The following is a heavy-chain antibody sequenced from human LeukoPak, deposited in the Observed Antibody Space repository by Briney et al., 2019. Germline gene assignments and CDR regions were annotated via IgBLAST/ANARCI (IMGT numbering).Heavy chain of an antibody. D-gene: IGHD1-26*01. CDR2: IYRSGST. Sequence: SETLSLTCSVSGYSISSGYYWGWIRRPPGKGLEWIGSIYRSGSTYSNPSLRGRVTISVDTSKNQFSLKLSSVTAADTAVYYCARTGAGYYYYYMDVWGKGTTVTVSS. J-gene: IGHJ6*03. V-gene: IGHV4-38-2*02. CDR3: ARTGAGYYYYYMDV. CDR1: GYSISSGYY.